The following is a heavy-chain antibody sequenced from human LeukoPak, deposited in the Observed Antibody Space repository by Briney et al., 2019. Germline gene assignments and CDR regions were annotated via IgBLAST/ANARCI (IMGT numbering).Heavy chain of an antibody. D-gene: IGHD4-17*01. J-gene: IGHJ4*02. CDR1: GFTFSSYA. CDR2: ISYDGSNK. CDR3: ARDRTGYGDSGPFDY. V-gene: IGHV3-30-3*01. Sequence: PGRSLRLSCAASGFTFSSYAMHWVRQAPGKGLEWVAVISYDGSNKYYADSVKGRFTISRDNSKNTLYLQMTSLRAEDTAVYYCARDRTGYGDSGPFDYWGQGTLVTVSS.